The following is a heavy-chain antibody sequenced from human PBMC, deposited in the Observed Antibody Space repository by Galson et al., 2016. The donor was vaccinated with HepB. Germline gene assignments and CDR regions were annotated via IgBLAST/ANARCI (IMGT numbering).Heavy chain of an antibody. V-gene: IGHV3-23*01. D-gene: IGHD6-19*01. CDR2: ITGRGGSA. CDR3: AKRSMSAVAGSFDV. Sequence: SLRLSCAASGFTFSSHAMSWVRQAPGKGLEWVSAITGRGGSAYYADAVKGRFTCSRDNSKNTLYLQMTSLRAEDMAVYYCAKRSMSAVAGSFDVCGRGTLVTVSS. J-gene: IGHJ4*02. CDR1: GFTFSSHA.